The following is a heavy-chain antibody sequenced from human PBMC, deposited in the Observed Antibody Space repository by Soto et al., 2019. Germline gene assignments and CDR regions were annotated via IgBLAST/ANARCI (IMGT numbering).Heavy chain of an antibody. CDR3: AREGVRGMDV. Sequence: ASVKVSCKASGYTFTNYYIHWVRQAPGQGLEWMGVINPTGGRASYAPKFQGRVTFTRDTSTSTAYMELSSLRSEDTAVYYCAREGVRGMDVWGQGTTVTVSS. J-gene: IGHJ6*02. CDR1: GYTFTNYY. CDR2: INPTGGRA. V-gene: IGHV1-46*01. D-gene: IGHD3-16*01.